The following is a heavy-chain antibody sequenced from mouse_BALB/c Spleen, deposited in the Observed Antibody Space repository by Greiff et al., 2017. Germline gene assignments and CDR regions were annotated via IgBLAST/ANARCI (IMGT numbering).Heavy chain of an antibody. CDR2: ISSGSSTI. CDR1: GFTFSSFG. CDR3: ARSNYYGSRYFDV. V-gene: IGHV5-17*02. Sequence: EVQVVESGGGLVQPGGSRKLSCAASGFTFSSFGMHWVRQAPEKGLEWVAYISSGSSTIYYADTVKGRFTISRDNPKNTLFLQMTSLRSEDTAMYYCARSNYYGSRYFDVWGAGTTVTVSS. J-gene: IGHJ1*01. D-gene: IGHD1-1*01.